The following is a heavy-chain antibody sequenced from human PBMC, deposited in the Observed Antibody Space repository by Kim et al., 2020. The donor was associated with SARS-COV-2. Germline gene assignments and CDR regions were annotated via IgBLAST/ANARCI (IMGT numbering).Heavy chain of an antibody. D-gene: IGHD5-18*01. Sequence: YAQKFQGRVTITAYESTSTAYMELGSLRSEDTAVYYCARGVGGYSYGFGYWGQGTLVTVSS. V-gene: IGHV1-69*01. J-gene: IGHJ4*02. CDR3: ARGVGGYSYGFGY.